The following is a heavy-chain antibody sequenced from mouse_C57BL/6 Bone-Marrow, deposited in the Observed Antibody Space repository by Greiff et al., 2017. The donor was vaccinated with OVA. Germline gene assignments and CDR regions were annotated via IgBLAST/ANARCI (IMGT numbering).Heavy chain of an antibody. CDR1: GYTFTDYY. Sequence: VQLQQSGAELVRPGASVKLSCKASGYTFTDYYINWVKQRPGQGLEWIARIYPGSGNTYYNEKFKGKATLTAEKSSSTAYMQLSSLTSEDSAVYFCARNYEDAMDYWGQGTSVTVSS. V-gene: IGHV1-76*01. J-gene: IGHJ4*01. CDR2: IYPGSGNT. D-gene: IGHD1-1*01. CDR3: ARNYEDAMDY.